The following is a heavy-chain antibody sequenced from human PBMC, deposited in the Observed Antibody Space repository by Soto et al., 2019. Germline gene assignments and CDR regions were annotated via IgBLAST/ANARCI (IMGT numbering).Heavy chain of an antibody. CDR2: IWYDGSNK. V-gene: IGHV3-33*01. CDR3: ERGWDIGVATAYYYYRLDV. D-gene: IGHD2-2*01. Sequence: PGWSLRLSCAASGFTFSSYGMHWVRQAPGKGLEWVAVIWYDGSNKYYADSVKGRFTISRDNSKNTLYLQMNSLRAEDTAVYYSERGWDIGVATAYYYYRLDVWGQGNTVTVSS. CDR1: GFTFSSYG. J-gene: IGHJ6*02.